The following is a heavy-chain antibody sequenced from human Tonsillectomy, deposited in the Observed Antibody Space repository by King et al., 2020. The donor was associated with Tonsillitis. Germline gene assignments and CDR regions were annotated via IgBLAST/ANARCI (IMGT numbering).Heavy chain of an antibody. CDR2: PSYSGDN. Sequence: LQLQESGPGLVRPSETLSLTCTVSGDSISSFRYIWGWVRQSPGKGLEWIGSPSYSGDNYYTPSLKSRVTMSLDRSKNHLWLSLNSVTAADTAVYYCVVACRGDSSGNFLGFDLWGQGTLVTVSS. CDR3: VVACRGDSSGNFLGFDL. D-gene: IGHD5-18*01. V-gene: IGHV4-39*07. J-gene: IGHJ5*02. CDR1: GDSISSFRYI.